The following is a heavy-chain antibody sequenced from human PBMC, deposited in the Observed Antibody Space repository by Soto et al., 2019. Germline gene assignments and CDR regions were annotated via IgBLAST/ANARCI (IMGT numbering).Heavy chain of an antibody. CDR2: ISAYNGNT. CDR3: ARDQFSDGYDRTQNMDV. V-gene: IGHV1-18*01. Sequence: QVQLVQSGAEVKKPGASVKVSCKASGYTFTSYGISWVRQAPGQGLEWMGWISAYNGNTNYAQKLQGRGTMTTDTSTSTAYMELRSLRSDDTAVYYCARDQFSDGYDRTQNMDVWGKGTTVTVSS. J-gene: IGHJ6*03. CDR1: GYTFTSYG. D-gene: IGHD5-12*01.